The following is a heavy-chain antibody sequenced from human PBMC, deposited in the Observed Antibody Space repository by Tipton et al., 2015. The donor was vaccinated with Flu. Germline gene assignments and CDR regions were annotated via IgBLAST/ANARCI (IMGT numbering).Heavy chain of an antibody. CDR3: ARGMVGSNWFHP. D-gene: IGHD1-26*01. CDR1: GGSISSGGYY. V-gene: IGHV4-31*03. Sequence: TLSLTCTVSGGSISSGGYYWSWIRQHPGKGLEWIGYIYYSGSTYYNPSLKSRVTISVDTSKNKFSLTLNSVTAADTAIYICARGMVGSNWFHPWGQGSLVTVST. CDR2: IYYSGST. J-gene: IGHJ5*02.